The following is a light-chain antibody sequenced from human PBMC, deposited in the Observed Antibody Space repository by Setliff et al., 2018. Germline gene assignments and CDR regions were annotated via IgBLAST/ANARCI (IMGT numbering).Light chain of an antibody. J-gene: IGLJ2*01. V-gene: IGLV2-14*01. CDR1: SSDVGGYDY. CDR3: LSYTSETTHAL. CDR2: EVT. Sequence: QSVLTQPAAVSGSPGQSIAISCTGTSSDVGGYDYVSWYQHHPGKAPKLMIFEVTKRPSGVSDRFSGSKSGNTASLTISGLQAEDEADYYCLSYTSETTHALFAGGTKVTVL.